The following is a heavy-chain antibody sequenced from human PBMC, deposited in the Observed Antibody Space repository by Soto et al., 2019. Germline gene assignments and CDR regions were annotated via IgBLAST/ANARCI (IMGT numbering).Heavy chain of an antibody. Sequence: QVQLQESGPGLVKPSETLSLTCTVAGGSISSCYWSWIRQPPGKGLEWIGYSYYSGSTNYNPSLKSRVTISVDTSKDQFSRKLSSVTAADTAVYYCARGGIAARFWFDPWGQGTLVTVSS. CDR3: ARGGIAARFWFDP. CDR1: GGSISSCY. D-gene: IGHD6-6*01. V-gene: IGHV4-59*01. J-gene: IGHJ5*02. CDR2: SYYSGST.